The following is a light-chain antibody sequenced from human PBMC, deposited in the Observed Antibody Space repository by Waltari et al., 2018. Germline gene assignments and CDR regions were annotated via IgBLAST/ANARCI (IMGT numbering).Light chain of an antibody. CDR2: QDT. CDR1: KLGEKL. V-gene: IGLV3-1*01. J-gene: IGLJ2*01. Sequence: SDELTQPPSVSVSPGQTATITCSGHKLGEKLTSWYQHKPGQSPVLVIYQDTKRPSGFPERFSGSNSGNTATLTISGTQAMDEADYYCQAWDTSTPVIFGGGTKLTVL. CDR3: QAWDTSTPVI.